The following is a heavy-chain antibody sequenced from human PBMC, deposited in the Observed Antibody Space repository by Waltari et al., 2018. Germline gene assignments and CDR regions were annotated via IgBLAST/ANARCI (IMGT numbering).Heavy chain of an antibody. D-gene: IGHD6-13*01. CDR1: GGSISSYY. CDR2: IYYSGST. CDR3: VHSSSWYEYYFDY. J-gene: IGHJ4*02. Sequence: QVQLQESGPGLVKPSETLSLTCTVSGGSISSYYWSWIRQPPGKGLEWIGYIYYSGSTNYNPSRKSRVTISVDTSKNQFSLKLSSVTAADTAVYYCVHSSSWYEYYFDYWGQGTLVTVSS. V-gene: IGHV4-59*08.